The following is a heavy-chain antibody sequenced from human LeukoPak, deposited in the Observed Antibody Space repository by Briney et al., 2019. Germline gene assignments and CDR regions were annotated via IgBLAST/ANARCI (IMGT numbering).Heavy chain of an antibody. D-gene: IGHD3-9*01. J-gene: IGHJ4*02. CDR3: TKDFDAATGY. CDR2: ISPDGSST. CDR1: GFTFSAYW. Sequence: GGSLRLSCGASGFTFSAYWMQWVRHAPGKGLVWVSRISPDGSSTGYADSVRGRFTISRDNAKNTLYLQMNSLRAEDTAVYYCTKDFDAATGYWGQGTLVTVSS. V-gene: IGHV3-74*01.